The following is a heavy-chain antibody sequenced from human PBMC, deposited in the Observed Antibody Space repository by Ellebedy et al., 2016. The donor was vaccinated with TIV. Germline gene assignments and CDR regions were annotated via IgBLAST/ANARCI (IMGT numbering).Heavy chain of an antibody. Sequence: GESLKISCAASGLTLSTSSMNWVRQSPGKGLEWLSYISASGATIYYADAVKGRFTISRDNSKNTLFLQMRSLRAEDTAVYFCARRSTDFAFDSWGQGTLVTVSS. CDR2: ISASGATI. V-gene: IGHV3-48*01. CDR3: ARRSTDFAFDS. J-gene: IGHJ4*02. CDR1: GLTLSTSS. D-gene: IGHD3/OR15-3a*01.